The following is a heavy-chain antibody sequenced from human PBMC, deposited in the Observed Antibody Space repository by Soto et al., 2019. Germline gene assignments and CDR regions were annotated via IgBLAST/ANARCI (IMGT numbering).Heavy chain of an antibody. CDR3: ARDNFDFWSGYYTNDAFDI. V-gene: IGHV3-48*01. Sequence: GSLRLSCAASGFRFSDYSMNWVRQAPGRGLGWVSYISSSSFTIHYADSVEGRFAISRDNAKNSLYLQMNSLRAEDTAVYYWARDNFDFWSGYYTNDAFDIWGQGTMVT. CDR2: ISSSSFTI. CDR1: GFRFSDYS. D-gene: IGHD3-3*01. J-gene: IGHJ3*02.